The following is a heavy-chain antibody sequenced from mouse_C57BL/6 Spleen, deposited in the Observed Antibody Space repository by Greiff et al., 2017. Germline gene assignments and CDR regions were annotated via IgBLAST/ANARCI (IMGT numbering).Heavy chain of an antibody. CDR1: GFTFSDFY. J-gene: IGHJ2*01. V-gene: IGHV7-1*01. D-gene: IGHD2-3*01. Sequence: EVKLVESGGGLVQSGRSLRLSCATSGFTFSDFYMEWVRQAPGKGLEWIAASRNKANDYTTEYSASVKGRFIVSRDTSQSILYLQMNALRAEYTAIYYCARDAPDGYYFDYWGQGTTLTVSS. CDR2: SRNKANDYTT. CDR3: ARDAPDGYYFDY.